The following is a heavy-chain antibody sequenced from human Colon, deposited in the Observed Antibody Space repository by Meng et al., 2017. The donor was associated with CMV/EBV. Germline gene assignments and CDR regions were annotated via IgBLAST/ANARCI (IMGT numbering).Heavy chain of an antibody. CDR2: ITGSGDVT. Sequence: GESLKISCAASGFTFDDYAMHWVRQGPGKGLEWVSAITGSGDVTYYADSVKGRFTISGDNSKNTLYLQMNSLRAEDTAVYFCAKALNLVVPAAAYFHYWGNGTLVTVSS. V-gene: IGHV3-23*01. CDR3: AKALNLVVPAAAYFHY. CDR1: GFTFDDYA. D-gene: IGHD2-2*01. J-gene: IGHJ4*01.